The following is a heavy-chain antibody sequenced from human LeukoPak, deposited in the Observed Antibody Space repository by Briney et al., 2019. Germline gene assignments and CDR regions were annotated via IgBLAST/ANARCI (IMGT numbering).Heavy chain of an antibody. CDR1: GFTFSSYS. CDR2: ISSSSSYI. CDR3: ARSDGHNFYFDY. D-gene: IGHD1-1*01. Sequence: GGSLRLSCAASGFTFSSYSMNWVRQAPGKGLEWVSSISSSSSYIYYADSVKGRFTISRDNAKNSLYLQMNSLRAEDTAVYYCARSDGHNFYFDYWGQGTLVTVSS. V-gene: IGHV3-21*01. J-gene: IGHJ4*02.